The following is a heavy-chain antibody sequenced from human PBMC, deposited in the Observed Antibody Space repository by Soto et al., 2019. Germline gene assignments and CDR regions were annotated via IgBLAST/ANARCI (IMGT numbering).Heavy chain of an antibody. CDR3: SRDGSYYYDSSGYYGY. Sequence: QVQLQQWGAGLLKPSETLSLTCAVYGGSFSGYYWSWIRQPPGKGLEWIGEINHSGSTNYNPSIKSRVTISVDTSKNQFSLLLGSVTAADTAVDYCSRDGSYYYDSSGYYGYWGQGTLVTVSS. V-gene: IGHV4-34*01. D-gene: IGHD3-22*01. CDR1: GGSFSGYY. CDR2: INHSGST. J-gene: IGHJ4*02.